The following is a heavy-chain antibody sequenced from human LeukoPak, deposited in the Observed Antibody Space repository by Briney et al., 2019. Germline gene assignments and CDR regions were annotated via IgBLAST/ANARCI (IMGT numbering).Heavy chain of an antibody. V-gene: IGHV3-23*01. CDR3: AKELGTMIDVY. Sequence: GSLRLSCAASGFTFSRDAMSWVRQAPGKGLEWVSAISSNSDTHLYADSVKGRFTISRDNSKNTVYLQMNSLRAEDTAVYYCAKELGTMIDVYWGQGILVTVSS. J-gene: IGHJ4*02. CDR1: GFTFSRDA. CDR2: ISSNSDTH. D-gene: IGHD3-22*01.